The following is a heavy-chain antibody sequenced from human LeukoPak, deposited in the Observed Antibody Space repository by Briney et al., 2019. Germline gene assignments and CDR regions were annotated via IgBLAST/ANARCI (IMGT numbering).Heavy chain of an antibody. CDR2: ISYDGTNK. CDR3: AREPSSGWIYYFDY. V-gene: IGHV3-30*04. D-gene: IGHD6-19*01. CDR1: GFTFSSYT. J-gene: IGHJ4*02. Sequence: GGSLRLSCAASGFTFSSYTMHWVRQAPGKGLEWVAIISYDGTNKYYADSVKGRFTFSRDNSKNTLYLQMNSLRAEDTAVYYCAREPSSGWIYYFDYWGQGTLVTVSS.